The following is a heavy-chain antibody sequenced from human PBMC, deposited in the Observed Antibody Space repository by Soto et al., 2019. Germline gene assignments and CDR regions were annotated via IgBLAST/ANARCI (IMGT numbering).Heavy chain of an antibody. Sequence: QVQLQESGPGLVKPSETLSLTCTVSGGSISSYYWSWIRQPPGKGLEGIGYIYYSGSTNYNPSLKSRVTKSVDTSENQFSLKLSSVTAADTAVYYCARDGMDAFDIWGQGTMVTVSS. CDR1: GGSISSYY. CDR2: IYYSGST. V-gene: IGHV4-59*01. J-gene: IGHJ3*02. CDR3: ARDGMDAFDI.